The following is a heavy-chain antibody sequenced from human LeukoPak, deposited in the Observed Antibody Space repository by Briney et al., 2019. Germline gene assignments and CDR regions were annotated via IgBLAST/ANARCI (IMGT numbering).Heavy chain of an antibody. CDR2: IYYSGST. Sequence: SETLSLTCTVSGGSISSSSYYRGWIRQPPGKGLEWIGSIYYSGSTYYNPSLKSRVTISVDTSKNQFSLKLSSVTAADTAVYYCARVPIVGAAHFDYWGQGTLVTVSS. D-gene: IGHD1-26*01. J-gene: IGHJ4*02. CDR1: GGSISSSSYY. V-gene: IGHV4-39*01. CDR3: ARVPIVGAAHFDY.